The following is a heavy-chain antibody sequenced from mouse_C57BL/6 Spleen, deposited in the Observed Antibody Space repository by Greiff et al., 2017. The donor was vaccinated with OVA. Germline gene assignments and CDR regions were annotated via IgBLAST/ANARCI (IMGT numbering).Heavy chain of an antibody. CDR3: ARCYDGYTVDY. V-gene: IGHV1-72*01. Sequence: VQLQQPGAELVKPGASVKLSCKASGYTFTSYWMHWVKQRPGRGLEWIGGFDPNSGGTKYNEKFKSKATLTVDKPSSTAYMQLSSLTSEDSAVYYCARCYDGYTVDYWGQGTSVTVSS. D-gene: IGHD2-3*01. J-gene: IGHJ4*01. CDR1: GYTFTSYW. CDR2: FDPNSGGT.